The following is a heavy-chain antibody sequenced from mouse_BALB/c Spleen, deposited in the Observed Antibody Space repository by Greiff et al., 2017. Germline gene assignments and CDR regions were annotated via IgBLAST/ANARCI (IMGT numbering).Heavy chain of an antibody. V-gene: IGHV1-87*01. Sequence: QVQLQQSGAELARPGASVKLSCKASGYTFTSYWMQWVKQRPGQGLEWIGAIYPGDGDTRYTQKFKGKATLTADKSSSTAYMQLSSLASEDSAVYYCARSGTYYYAMDYWGQGTSVTVSS. J-gene: IGHJ4*01. CDR1: GYTFTSYW. CDR3: ARSGTYYYAMDY. CDR2: IYPGDGDT. D-gene: IGHD3-1*01.